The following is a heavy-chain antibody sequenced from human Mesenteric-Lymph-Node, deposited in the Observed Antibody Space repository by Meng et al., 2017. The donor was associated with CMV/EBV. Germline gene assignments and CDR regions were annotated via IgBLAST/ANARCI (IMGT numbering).Heavy chain of an antibody. D-gene: IGHD2-21*02. CDR3: AKSIVVVTAPGYYFDY. Sequence: SGFTFSSYAMSWVRQAPGKGLEWVSAISGSGGSTYYADSVKGRFTISRDNSKNTLYLQMNSLRAEDTAVYYCAKSIVVVTAPGYYFDYWGQGTLVTVSS. J-gene: IGHJ4*02. V-gene: IGHV3-23*01. CDR2: ISGSGGST. CDR1: GFTFSSYA.